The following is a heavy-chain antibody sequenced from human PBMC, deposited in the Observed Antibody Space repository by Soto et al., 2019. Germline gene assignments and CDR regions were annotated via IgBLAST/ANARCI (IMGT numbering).Heavy chain of an antibody. CDR3: SSDTFGLRDT. CDR2: INPDGTKT. CDR1: GFTFSAYW. Sequence: EVQLGEPGGGLVQPGGSLRLSCAVSGFTFSAYWMHWVRQTPGKGLVWVSRINPDGTKTNYADSVEGRFTISRDNAKSTLYLQMNSLSAEDTAIYFCSSDTFGLRDTWGQGTLVTVSS. V-gene: IGHV3-74*01. D-gene: IGHD3-3*01. J-gene: IGHJ5*02.